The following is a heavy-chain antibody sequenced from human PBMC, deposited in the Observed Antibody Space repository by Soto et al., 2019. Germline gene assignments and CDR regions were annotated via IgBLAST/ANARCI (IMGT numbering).Heavy chain of an antibody. J-gene: IGHJ6*02. CDR2: MNPNSGNT. V-gene: IGHV1-8*01. CDR3: ARDLADYYGMDV. Sequence: GASVKVSCKASGYTFTSYDINWVRQATGQGLEWMGWMNPNSGNTGYAQKFQGRVTITADESTSTAYMELSSLRSEDTAVYYCARDLADYYGMDVWGQGTTVTVSS. CDR1: GYTFTSYD.